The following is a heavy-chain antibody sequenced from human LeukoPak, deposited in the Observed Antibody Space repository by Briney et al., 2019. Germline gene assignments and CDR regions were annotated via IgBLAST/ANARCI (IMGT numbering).Heavy chain of an antibody. D-gene: IGHD6-13*01. CDR2: INTNTGNP. V-gene: IGHV7-4-1*02. CDR1: GYTFTTYG. J-gene: IGHJ4*02. Sequence: ASVKVSCKASGYTFTTYGISWVRQAPGHGLEWMGWINTNTGNPTYAQGFTGRFVFSLDTSVSTAYLQISSLKAEDTAVYYCARDHGIAAAGYKDWGQGTLVTVSS. CDR3: ARDHGIAAAGYKD.